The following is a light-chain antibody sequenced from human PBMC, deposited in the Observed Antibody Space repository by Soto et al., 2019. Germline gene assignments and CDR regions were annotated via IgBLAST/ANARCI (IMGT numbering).Light chain of an antibody. CDR1: QSVSSY. Sequence: EIEMTQSPATLSVSPGERATLYCRASQSVSSYLAWYQQKPGQAPRLLIYDASNRATGIPARFSGSGSGTDFTLTISSLEPEDVAVYYCQQRSNWPITFGQGTRLEI. CDR2: DAS. J-gene: IGKJ5*01. CDR3: QQRSNWPIT. V-gene: IGKV3-11*01.